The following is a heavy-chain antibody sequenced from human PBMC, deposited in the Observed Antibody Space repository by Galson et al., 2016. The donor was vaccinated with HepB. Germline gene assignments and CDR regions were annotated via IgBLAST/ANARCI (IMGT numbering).Heavy chain of an antibody. D-gene: IGHD3-9*01. CDR3: AIEHWFYFES. CDR2: VKPDGSDS. V-gene: IGHV3-7*05. J-gene: IGHJ4*02. CDR1: GFPFSVHY. Sequence: SLRLSCAASGFPFSVHYMSWVRQSPGKGLEWVAKVKPDGSDSYYADSVKGRFSISRDNAKNSLYLQMSSLRADDTAVYYCAIEHWFYFESWGQGTLVTVSS.